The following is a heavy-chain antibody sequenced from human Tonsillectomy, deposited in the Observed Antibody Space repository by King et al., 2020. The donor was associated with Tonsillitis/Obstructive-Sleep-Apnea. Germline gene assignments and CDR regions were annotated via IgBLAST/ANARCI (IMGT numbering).Heavy chain of an antibody. CDR2: INPASGGSA. D-gene: IGHD3-9*01. V-gene: IGHV1-46*01. CDR3: ARSSVSYDVLTGYSFTWLDP. CDR1: GYTFTNYY. Sequence: QLVQSGAEVGKPGASVKLSCKASGYTFTNYYIHWVRQAPGQGLEWMGIINPASGGSAKSAQKFQGRVTLTRDSSTSTVYMDLSSLRSEDTAVYYCARSSVSYDVLTGYSFTWLDPWGQGTLVTVSS. J-gene: IGHJ5*02.